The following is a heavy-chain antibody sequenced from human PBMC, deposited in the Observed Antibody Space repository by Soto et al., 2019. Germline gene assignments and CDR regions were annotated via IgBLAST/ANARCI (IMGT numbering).Heavy chain of an antibody. J-gene: IGHJ4*02. D-gene: IGHD1-26*01. Sequence: PGESLKISCKGSEFSFTNYWIAWVRQMPGKGLELMGIIWPGDSDTRYRPSFQGQVTISVDKSLSTAYLQWSSLKASDTAMYYCARLIVGATLPFDYWGQGTMVTVSS. CDR3: ARLIVGATLPFDY. CDR2: IWPGDSDT. V-gene: IGHV5-51*01. CDR1: EFSFTNYW.